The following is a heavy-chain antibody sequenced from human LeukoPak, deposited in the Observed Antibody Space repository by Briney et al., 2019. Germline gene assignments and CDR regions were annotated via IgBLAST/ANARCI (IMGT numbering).Heavy chain of an antibody. CDR1: GGTFSSYA. V-gene: IGHV1-69*13. J-gene: IGHJ4*02. CDR3: AHPLYCSSTSCYRFDY. CDR2: IIPIFGTA. D-gene: IGHD2-2*01. Sequence: SVKVSCKASGGTFSSYAISWVRQAPGQGLEWMGGIIPIFGTANYAQKFQGRVTITADESTSTAYMELSSLRSEDTAVYYCAHPLYCSSTSCYRFDYWGQGTLVTVSS.